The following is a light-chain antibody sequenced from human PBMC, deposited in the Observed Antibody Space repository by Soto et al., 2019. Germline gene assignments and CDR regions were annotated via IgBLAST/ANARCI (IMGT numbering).Light chain of an antibody. Sequence: QSVLTQPASVSGSPGQSITISCTGTNSDIGGSNYVSWYQQYPGKAPKLMIYDVTNRPSGVSIRFSASKSGNTASLTISGLQAEDEADYYCISYTSSHSYVFGTGTKVTVL. CDR2: DVT. J-gene: IGLJ1*01. CDR1: NSDIGGSNY. V-gene: IGLV2-14*01. CDR3: ISYTSSHSYV.